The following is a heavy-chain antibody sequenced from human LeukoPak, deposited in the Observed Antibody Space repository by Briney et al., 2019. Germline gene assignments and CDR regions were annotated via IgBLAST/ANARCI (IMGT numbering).Heavy chain of an antibody. D-gene: IGHD4-17*01. CDR2: IWYDGSNK. J-gene: IGHJ4*02. CDR3: AKSPMTTVTTPDY. CDR1: GFTFSSYG. V-gene: IGHV3-33*06. Sequence: PGRSLRLSCAASGFTFSSYGMHWVRQAPGKGLEWVAVIWYDGSNKYYADSEKGRFTISRDNSKNTLYLQMNSLRAEDTAVYYCAKSPMTTVTTPDYWGQGTLVTVSS.